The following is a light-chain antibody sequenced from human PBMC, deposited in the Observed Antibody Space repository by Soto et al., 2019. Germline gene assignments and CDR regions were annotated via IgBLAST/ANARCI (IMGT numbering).Light chain of an antibody. CDR2: DVT. Sequence: QSALTQPASVSGSPGQSIAISCTGTNSDVGDNNYVSWYQQHPGKAPKLMIYDVTHRPSGISNRFSGSKSGNTASLTISGLQAEDEADYYCSSYTSSSTLYVFGTGTQLTVL. CDR3: SSYTSSSTLYV. CDR1: NSDVGDNNY. J-gene: IGLJ1*01. V-gene: IGLV2-14*01.